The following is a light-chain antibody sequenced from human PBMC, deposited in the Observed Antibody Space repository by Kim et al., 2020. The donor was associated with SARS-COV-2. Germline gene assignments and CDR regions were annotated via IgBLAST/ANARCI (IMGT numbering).Light chain of an antibody. J-gene: IGLJ3*02. CDR1: SLRSYY. Sequence: SSELTQDPAVAGALGQTVRITCQGDSLRSYYASWYQQKPGQAPVLVIYGKNNRPSGIPDRFSGSSSGNTASLTITGAQAEDEADYYCNSRDSSGNHLVFGGETQLTVL. CDR3: NSRDSSGNHLV. CDR2: GKN. V-gene: IGLV3-19*01.